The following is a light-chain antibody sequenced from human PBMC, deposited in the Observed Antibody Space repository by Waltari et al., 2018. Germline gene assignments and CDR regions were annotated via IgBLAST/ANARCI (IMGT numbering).Light chain of an antibody. CDR1: QSVTRA. J-gene: IGKJ1*01. CDR2: GAS. CDR3: QHYVRLPAT. Sequence: EILLTQSPGTLSLSPGERATLSCRASQSVTRALAWYQQKPGKAPRLLIYGASNRATGIPDRFSGSGSGTDFSLTISRLEPEDFAVYYCQHYVRLPATFGQGTKVEIK. V-gene: IGKV3-20*01.